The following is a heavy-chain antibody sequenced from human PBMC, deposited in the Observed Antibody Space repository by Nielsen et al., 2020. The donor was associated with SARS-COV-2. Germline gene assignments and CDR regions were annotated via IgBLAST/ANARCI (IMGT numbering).Heavy chain of an antibody. CDR2: IYHSGRT. CDR1: GGSISSGGYS. V-gene: IGHV4-30-2*01. D-gene: IGHD3-16*01. CDR3: ARGGRITFGGADDAFDI. J-gene: IGHJ3*02. Sequence: SATLSLTCAVSGGSISSGGYSWSWIRQPPGKGLEWIGCIYHSGRTYYNPSLKSRVTISVDRSKNQFSLKLSSVTAADTAVYYCARGGRITFGGADDAFDIWGQGTMVTVSS.